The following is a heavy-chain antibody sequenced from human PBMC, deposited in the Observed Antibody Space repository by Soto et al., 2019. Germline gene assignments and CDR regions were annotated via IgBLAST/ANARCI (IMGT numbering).Heavy chain of an antibody. Sequence: QVQLQQWGAGLWKPSETLSLTSAVYGGSFSGYYWSWLRQPPGKALEWIGEINHSGSTNYNPSLKSRVTISVDTSKNQFSLKLSSVTAADTAVYYCARVPIFGVDINAFDIWGQGTMVTVSS. CDR2: INHSGST. CDR1: GGSFSGYY. D-gene: IGHD3-3*01. CDR3: ARVPIFGVDINAFDI. J-gene: IGHJ3*02. V-gene: IGHV4-34*01.